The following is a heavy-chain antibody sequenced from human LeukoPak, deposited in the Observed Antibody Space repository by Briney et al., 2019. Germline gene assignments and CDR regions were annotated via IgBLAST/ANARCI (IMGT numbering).Heavy chain of an antibody. CDR1: GFTFSSYE. Sequence: GGSLRLSCAASGFTFSSYEMNWVRQAPGKGLEWVSYISSSGSTIYYADSVKGRFTISRDNAKNSLYLQMNSLRAEDTAVYYCAREAPGWYSSSWFDYWGQGTLVTVSS. CDR2: ISSSGSTI. CDR3: AREAPGWYSSSWFDY. V-gene: IGHV3-48*03. J-gene: IGHJ4*02. D-gene: IGHD6-13*01.